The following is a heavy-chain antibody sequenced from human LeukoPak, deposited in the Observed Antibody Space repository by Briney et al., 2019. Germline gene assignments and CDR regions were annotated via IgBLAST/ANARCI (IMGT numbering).Heavy chain of an antibody. Sequence: GASVKVSCRVSGYTLTELSMHWVRQAPGKGLEWMGGFDPEDGETIYAQKFQGRVTMTEDTSTDTAYMELSSLRSEDTAVYYCATWSSGSNNWFDPWGQGTLVTVSS. CDR3: ATWSSGSNNWFDP. CDR2: FDPEDGET. J-gene: IGHJ5*02. D-gene: IGHD6-19*01. CDR1: GYTLTELS. V-gene: IGHV1-24*01.